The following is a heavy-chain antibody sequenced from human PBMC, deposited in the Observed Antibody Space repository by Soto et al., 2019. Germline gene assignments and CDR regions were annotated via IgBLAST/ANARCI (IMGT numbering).Heavy chain of an antibody. CDR3: AKVLAVAVAYYYGRDV. CDR1: GFTFTNYA. V-gene: IGHV3-23*01. J-gene: IGHJ6*02. CDR2: IIGSGVST. D-gene: IGHD6-19*01. Sequence: PGGSLRLPCAASGFTFTNYAMNWVRKAPGKGLEWVSAIIGSGVSTYYADSVKGRFTVSRDNSKDTLDLEMNSLRDEDTAKYYCAKVLAVAVAYYYGRDVWGLGTTVTVSS.